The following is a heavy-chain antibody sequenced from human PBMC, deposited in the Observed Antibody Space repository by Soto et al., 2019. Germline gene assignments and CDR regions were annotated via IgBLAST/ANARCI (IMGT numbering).Heavy chain of an antibody. V-gene: IGHV3-33*01. Sequence: QVQLVESGGGVVQPGRSLRLSCAASGLTFSSYGMHWVRQAPGKGLEWVAVIWYDGSNKYYADSVKGRFTISRDNSKNTLYLQMNSLRAEDTAVYYCARGYCSGGSCSKAPYYFDYWGQGTLVTVSS. D-gene: IGHD2-15*01. CDR2: IWYDGSNK. CDR3: ARGYCSGGSCSKAPYYFDY. CDR1: GLTFSSYG. J-gene: IGHJ4*02.